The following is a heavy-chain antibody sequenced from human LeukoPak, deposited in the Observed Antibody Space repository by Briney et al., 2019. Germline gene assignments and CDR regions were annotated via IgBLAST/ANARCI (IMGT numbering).Heavy chain of an antibody. J-gene: IGHJ4*02. V-gene: IGHV5-51*01. CDR1: GYSFTSYW. CDR3: ASCLGGGDCYFYFDY. Sequence: GESLKISCKGSGYSFTSYWIGWVRQMPGKGLEWMGIIYPGDSDTRYSPSFQGQVTISADKSISTAYLQWSSLKASDTAMYYCASCLGGGDCYFYFDYWGQGTLVTVPS. CDR2: IYPGDSDT. D-gene: IGHD2-21*02.